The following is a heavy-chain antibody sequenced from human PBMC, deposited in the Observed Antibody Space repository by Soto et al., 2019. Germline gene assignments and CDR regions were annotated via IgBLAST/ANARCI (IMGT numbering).Heavy chain of an antibody. Sequence: GASVKVSCKASGYTFTGYAMHWVRQAPGQRLEWIGWINAGNGNTKYSQKFQGRVTITRDTSASTSYMELSSLRSEDTAVYYCARSGGITMVRGVLASLDVWGQGTTVTVSS. CDR2: INAGNGNT. V-gene: IGHV1-3*01. J-gene: IGHJ6*02. CDR1: GYTFTGYA. CDR3: ARSGGITMVRGVLASLDV. D-gene: IGHD3-10*01.